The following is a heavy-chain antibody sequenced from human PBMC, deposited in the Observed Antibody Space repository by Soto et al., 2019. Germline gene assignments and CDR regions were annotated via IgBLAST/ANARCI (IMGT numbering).Heavy chain of an antibody. V-gene: IGHV1-46*01. Sequence: GASVKVSCKASGYTFTRYYIHWVRQAPGQGLELMGIVNPSGDNTNYAQKFRGRVTMTRDTSTNTVHMELSSLRSEDTAVYFCARELGGTTVNTLFDHWGQGTVVTVSS. CDR3: ARELGGTTVNTLFDH. CDR2: VNPSGDNT. J-gene: IGHJ4*02. CDR1: GYTFTRYY. D-gene: IGHD4-17*01.